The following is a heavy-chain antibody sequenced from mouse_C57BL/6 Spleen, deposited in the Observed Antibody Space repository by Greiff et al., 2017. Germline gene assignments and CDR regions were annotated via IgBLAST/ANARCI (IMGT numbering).Heavy chain of an antibody. CDR3: ARGDYYGSSYDWYFDV. CDR2: IHPNSGST. D-gene: IGHD1-1*01. V-gene: IGHV1-64*01. CDR1: GYTFTSYW. J-gene: IGHJ1*03. Sequence: QVQLQQPGAELVKPGASVKLSCKASGYTFTSYWMHWVKQRPGQGLEWIGMIHPNSGSTNYNEKFKSKATLTVDKSSSTAYMQLSRLTSEDSAVYYCARGDYYGSSYDWYFDVWGTGTTVTVSS.